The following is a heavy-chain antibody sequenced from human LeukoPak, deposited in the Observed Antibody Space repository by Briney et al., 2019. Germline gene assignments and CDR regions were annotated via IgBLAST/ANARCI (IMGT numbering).Heavy chain of an antibody. J-gene: IGHJ4*02. CDR3: ARHRDVGGRLYFLDS. D-gene: IGHD4-23*01. CDR2: IYPGDSDT. CDR1: GYSFTSYW. V-gene: IGHV5-51*01. Sequence: GESLKISCKISGYSFTSYWIGWVRQMPGKGLEWMGIIYPGDSDTAYSPSFQGQVTISADKSISTAYLQWSSLRDSDTAIYYCARHRDVGGRLYFLDSWGQGTLVTVSS.